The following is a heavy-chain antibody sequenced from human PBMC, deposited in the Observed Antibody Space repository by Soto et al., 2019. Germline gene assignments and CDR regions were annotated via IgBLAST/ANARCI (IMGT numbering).Heavy chain of an antibody. J-gene: IGHJ4*02. CDR2: IYYSWTT. Sequence: SETLSLTCTVSGGSISTSDYYLGWVLHPPGKGLDGIGNIYYSWTTYYNPSLKSRVTISVDTSKNQFSLKLNSVTAADTAVYYCAIFVVPDSRHTDFDCWGTGTPLTASS. CDR3: AIFVVPDSRHTDFDC. D-gene: IGHD2-21*02. V-gene: IGHV4-39*01. CDR1: GGSISTSDYY.